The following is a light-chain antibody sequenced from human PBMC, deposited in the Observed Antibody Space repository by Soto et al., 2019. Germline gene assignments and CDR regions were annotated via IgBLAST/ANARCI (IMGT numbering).Light chain of an antibody. CDR1: QSISTW. J-gene: IGKJ1*01. CDR3: QQYSSYWT. CDR2: KAS. V-gene: IGKV1-5*03. Sequence: EIRMSQSPSSLSASIGDRVTITCRASQSISTWLAWYQQKPGKAPNLLIYKASYLASGVPSRFSGGGSGTEFTLTISSLQPDDFATYYCQQYSSYWTFAQGTKVAIK.